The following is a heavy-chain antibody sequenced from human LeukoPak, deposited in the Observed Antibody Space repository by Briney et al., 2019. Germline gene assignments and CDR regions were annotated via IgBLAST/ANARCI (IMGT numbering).Heavy chain of an antibody. V-gene: IGHV4-39*07. CDR3: AGVVTADRTFDF. D-gene: IGHD2-21*02. Sequence: PSETLSLTCTVSGGSISSSGYYWGWIRQPPGKGLEWIGTMYYSGSTYYSPSLKSRVTISLDTSKNQFSLKLSSVTAADTAVYYGAGVVTADRTFDFWGQGTLVTVSS. CDR2: MYYSGST. CDR1: GGSISSSGYY. J-gene: IGHJ4*02.